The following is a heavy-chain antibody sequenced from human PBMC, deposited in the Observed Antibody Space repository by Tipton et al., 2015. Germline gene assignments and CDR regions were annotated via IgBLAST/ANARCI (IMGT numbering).Heavy chain of an antibody. CDR1: GFTFSTYA. CDR2: ISYHGNNQ. Sequence: SLRLSCAASGFTFSTYAMHWVRQAPGKGLEWLTVISYHGNNQYFADSVKGRFTISRDNAKNSLYLQMNSLRAEDTAVYYCARGEDHYDTSGQFDYWGQGTLVPVSS. CDR3: ARGEDHYDTSGQFDY. D-gene: IGHD3-22*01. J-gene: IGHJ4*02. V-gene: IGHV3-30*07.